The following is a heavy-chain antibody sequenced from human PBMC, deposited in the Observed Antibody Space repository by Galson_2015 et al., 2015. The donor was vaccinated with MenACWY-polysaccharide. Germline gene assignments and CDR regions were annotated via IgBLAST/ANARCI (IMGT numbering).Heavy chain of an antibody. V-gene: IGHV3-74*01. Sequence: SLRLSCAASGLRSIDWMHWVRQAPGQGLEWVARISTDGSYTTHADSVKGRFTISRDNAKNTLYLQMNSLRAEDTAMYYCATFGARWLRDFWGQGTLVTVSS. CDR2: ISTDGSYT. CDR1: GLRSIDW. CDR3: ATFGARWLRDF. J-gene: IGHJ4*02. D-gene: IGHD6-19*01.